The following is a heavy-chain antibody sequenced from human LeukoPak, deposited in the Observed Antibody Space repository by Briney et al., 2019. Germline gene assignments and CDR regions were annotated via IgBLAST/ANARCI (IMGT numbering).Heavy chain of an antibody. V-gene: IGHV3-48*01. CDR1: GFTFSTYS. CDR2: VSSGSANI. D-gene: IGHD4-17*01. J-gene: IGHJ4*02. CDR3: ARGVLYTVTTVDY. Sequence: GGSLRLSCEASGFTFSTYSMNWVRQAPGKGLEWVAHVSSGSANIYYADSVKGRFTVSRDNSKNTLYLQMNSLRAEDTAVYYCARGVLYTVTTVDYWGQGTLVTVSS.